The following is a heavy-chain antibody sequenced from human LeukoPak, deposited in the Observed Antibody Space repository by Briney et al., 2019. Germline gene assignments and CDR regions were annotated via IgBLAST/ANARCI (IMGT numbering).Heavy chain of an antibody. Sequence: ASVKVSCKASGYTFTSYYMHWVRQAPGQGLEWMGIINPSGGSTSYAQKFQGRVTMTRDTSTSTIYMELSSLRSEDTAVYYCASTPLYDSSGYPSNSWYFDLWGRGTLVTVSS. V-gene: IGHV1-46*01. CDR2: INPSGGST. CDR3: ASTPLYDSSGYPSNSWYFDL. J-gene: IGHJ2*01. D-gene: IGHD3-22*01. CDR1: GYTFTSYY.